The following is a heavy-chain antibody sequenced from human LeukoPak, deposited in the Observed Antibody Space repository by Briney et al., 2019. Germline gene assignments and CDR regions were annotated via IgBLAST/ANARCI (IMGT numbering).Heavy chain of an antibody. V-gene: IGHV3-21*01. Sequence: AGSLRLSCAASGFTFSSYSMNWDRHAPGKGLEWVSSISSSSTYNYYTDSVKGRFTIYRDNAKNSLYLQMNRLRAEDAALYYCARAYSSGENDAFDIWGQGTMDTVSS. CDR2: ISSSSTYN. CDR3: ARAYSSGENDAFDI. CDR1: GFTFSSYS. D-gene: IGHD4-11*01. J-gene: IGHJ3*02.